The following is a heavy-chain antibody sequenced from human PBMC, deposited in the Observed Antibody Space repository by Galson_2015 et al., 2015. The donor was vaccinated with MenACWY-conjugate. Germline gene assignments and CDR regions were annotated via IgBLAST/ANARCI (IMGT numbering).Heavy chain of an antibody. V-gene: IGHV1-46*01. CDR1: GDTFTTYR. J-gene: IGHJ4*02. CDR2: LNPDSGST. Sequence: SVKVSCKASGDTFTTYRVHWVRQAPGQGLEWMGILNPDSGSTAYAPKFQGRITMTRDASTSTVYMALSSLRSEDTAVYYCARERGNKVYYVDYWGQGTLIAVSS. D-gene: IGHD1/OR15-1a*01. CDR3: ARERGNKVYYVDY.